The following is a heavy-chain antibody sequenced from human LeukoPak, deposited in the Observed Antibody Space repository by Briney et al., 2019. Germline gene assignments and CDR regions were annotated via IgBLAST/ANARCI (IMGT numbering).Heavy chain of an antibody. V-gene: IGHV4-59*08. CDR1: GGSISSYY. D-gene: IGHD1-26*01. J-gene: IGHJ3*02. CDR2: IYYSGST. CDR3: ARHGLLELHRGKNDAFDI. Sequence: PSETLSLTCTVSGGSISSYYWSWIRQPPGKGLEWIGYIYYSGSTNYNPSLKRRVTISVDTSKNQFSLKLSSVTAADTAVYYCARHGLLELHRGKNDAFDIWGQGTMVTVSS.